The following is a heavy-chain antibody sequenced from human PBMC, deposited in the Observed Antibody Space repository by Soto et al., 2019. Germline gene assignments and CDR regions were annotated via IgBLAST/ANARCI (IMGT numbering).Heavy chain of an antibody. Sequence: DSVKVSCKAAGYTFTSYYMHWVRQAPGQGLEWMGIINPSGGSTSYAQKFQGRVTMTRDTSTSTVYMELSSLRSEDTAVYYCARNTMVRDNWFDPWGQGTLVTVSS. CDR2: INPSGGST. V-gene: IGHV1-46*01. D-gene: IGHD3-10*01. J-gene: IGHJ5*02. CDR1: GYTFTSYY. CDR3: ARNTMVRDNWFDP.